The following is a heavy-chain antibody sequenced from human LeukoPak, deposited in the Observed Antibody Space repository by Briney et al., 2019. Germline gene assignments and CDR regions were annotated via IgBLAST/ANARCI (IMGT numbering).Heavy chain of an antibody. Sequence: GGSLRLSCAASGFTFTSYVMSWVRQAPGKGLEWISTISAGGGSTYSADSVKGRFTISRDNSKNTIYLQMNSLRAEDTAVYYCAKDRVFSVSPRAFDIWGQGTMVTVSS. V-gene: IGHV3-23*01. CDR2: ISAGGGST. J-gene: IGHJ3*02. D-gene: IGHD1-26*01. CDR3: AKDRVFSVSPRAFDI. CDR1: GFTFTSYV.